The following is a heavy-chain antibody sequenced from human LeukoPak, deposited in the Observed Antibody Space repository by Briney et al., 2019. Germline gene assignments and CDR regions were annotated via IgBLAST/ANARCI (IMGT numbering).Heavy chain of an antibody. V-gene: IGHV1-69*06. D-gene: IGHD2-2*01. CDR3: ARGYCSSTSCYAFDI. CDR2: IIPIFGTA. Sequence: SSVKVSCKASGGTFSSYAISWVGQAPGQGLEWMGGIIPIFGTANYAQKFQGRVTITADKSTSTAYMELSSLRSEDTAVYYCARGYCSSTSCYAFDIWGQGTMVTVSS. J-gene: IGHJ3*02. CDR1: GGTFSSYA.